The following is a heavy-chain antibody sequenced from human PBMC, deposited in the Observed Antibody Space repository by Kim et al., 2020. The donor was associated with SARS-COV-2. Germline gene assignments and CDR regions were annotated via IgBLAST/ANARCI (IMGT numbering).Heavy chain of an antibody. J-gene: IGHJ5*02. CDR3: ARVGDGPSGSYYCDH. V-gene: IGHV3-11*05. D-gene: IGHD1-26*01. CDR1: GFSFGDYY. CDR2: ISNSIDYT. Sequence: GGSLRPSCAASGFSFGDYYMSWIRQTPGKGLEWLSYISNSIDYTKYADSVKGRFTISRDNAKNSLYLQMNSLRAEDTAVYYCARVGDGPSGSYYCDHWGQGTLVTVSS.